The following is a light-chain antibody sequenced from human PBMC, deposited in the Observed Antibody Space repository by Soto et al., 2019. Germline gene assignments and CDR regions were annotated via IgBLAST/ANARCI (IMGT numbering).Light chain of an antibody. CDR3: QEYSSYLWT. CDR1: QSIKKW. J-gene: IGKJ1*01. Sequence: DIQMTQSPSTLYASVGDRVTITCRDSQSIKKWLAWYQQKPGRAPKLLIYKASNLETGVPSRFSGSGSGTEFTLTISSLQPDDFATYYCQEYSSYLWTFGQGTKVDIK. CDR2: KAS. V-gene: IGKV1-5*03.